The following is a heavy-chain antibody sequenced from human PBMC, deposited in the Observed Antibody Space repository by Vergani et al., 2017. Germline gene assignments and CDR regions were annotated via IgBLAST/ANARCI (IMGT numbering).Heavy chain of an antibody. CDR2: ISGSGGST. CDR3: AKVGNAGYSSGWLNY. J-gene: IGHJ4*02. V-gene: IGHV3-23*01. D-gene: IGHD6-19*01. Sequence: EVQLLESGGGLVQPGGSLRLSCAASGFTFSSYATSWVRQAPGKGLEWVSAISGSGGSTYYADSVKGRFTISRDNSKNTLYLQMNSLRAEDTAVYYCAKVGNAGYSSGWLNYWGQGTLVTVSS. CDR1: GFTFSSYA.